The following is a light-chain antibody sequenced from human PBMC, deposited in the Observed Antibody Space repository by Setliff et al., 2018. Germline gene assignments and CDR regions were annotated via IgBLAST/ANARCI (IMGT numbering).Light chain of an antibody. CDR3: SSYTSYTVV. CDR1: SSDVGGYNY. V-gene: IGLV2-14*03. CDR2: DVS. J-gene: IGLJ2*01. Sequence: QSVLTQPASVSGSPGQSITISCTGTSSDVGGYNYVSWYQQHPGKAPKLMIYDVSNRPSGVSNRFSGSKSGNTASLTISGLQAEDEADYYCSSYTSYTVVFGGGTQRTVL.